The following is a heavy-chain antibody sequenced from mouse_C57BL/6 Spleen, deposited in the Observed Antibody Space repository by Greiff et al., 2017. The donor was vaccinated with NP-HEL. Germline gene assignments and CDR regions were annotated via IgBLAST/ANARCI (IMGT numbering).Heavy chain of an antibody. Sequence: VQRVESGAELVKPGASVKISCKASGYAFSSYWMNWVKQRPGKGLEWIGQIYPGDGDTNYNGKFKGKATLTADKSSSTAYMQLSSLTSEDSAVYFCALGYSNSWFAYWGQGTLVTVSA. CDR1: GYAFSSYW. J-gene: IGHJ3*01. D-gene: IGHD2-5*01. V-gene: IGHV1-80*01. CDR3: ALGYSNSWFAY. CDR2: IYPGDGDT.